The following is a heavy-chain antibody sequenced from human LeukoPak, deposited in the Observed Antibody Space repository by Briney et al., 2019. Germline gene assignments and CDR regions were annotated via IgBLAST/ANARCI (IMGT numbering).Heavy chain of an antibody. Sequence: SETLSLTCAVYGGSFSGYYWSWIRQPPGKRLEWIGEINHSGSTNYNPSLKSRVTISVDTSKNQFSLKLSSVTAADTAVYYCARGGHVYSFDYWGQGTLVTVSS. CDR1: GGSFSGYY. V-gene: IGHV4-34*01. CDR2: INHSGST. D-gene: IGHD3-16*01. J-gene: IGHJ4*02. CDR3: ARGGHVYSFDY.